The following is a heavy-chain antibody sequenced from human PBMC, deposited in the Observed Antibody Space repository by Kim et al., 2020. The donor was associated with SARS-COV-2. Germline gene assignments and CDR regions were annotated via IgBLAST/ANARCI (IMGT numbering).Heavy chain of an antibody. J-gene: IGHJ1*01. V-gene: IGHV4-59*08. CDR1: GGSISGYY. Sequence: SETLSLTCTVSGGSISGYYWSWIRLPPGKGPGWVSSIYNTENTGTTNYSNPALNIHPSISLATSTSHLSLRFASVTAAYTAVYYCARHGPHHSGFEARFLSWGQGARVSISS. D-gene: IGHD3-10*01. CDR2: IYNTENTGTT. CDR3: ARHGPHHSGFEARFLS.